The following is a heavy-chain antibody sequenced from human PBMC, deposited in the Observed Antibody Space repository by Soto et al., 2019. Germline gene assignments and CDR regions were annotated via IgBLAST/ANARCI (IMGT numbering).Heavy chain of an antibody. D-gene: IGHD6-6*01. Sequence: KPSETLSLTCTVSGGSISSGDYYWSWIRQPPGKGLEWIGYIYYSGSTYYNPSLKSRVTISVDTSKNQFSLKLSSVTAADTAVYYCASVVGSSSFVFDYWGQGTLVTVSS. J-gene: IGHJ4*02. V-gene: IGHV4-30-4*01. CDR1: GGSISSGDYY. CDR3: ASVVGSSSFVFDY. CDR2: IYYSGST.